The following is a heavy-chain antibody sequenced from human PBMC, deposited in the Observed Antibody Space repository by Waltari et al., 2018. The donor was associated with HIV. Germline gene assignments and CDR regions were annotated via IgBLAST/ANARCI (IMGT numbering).Heavy chain of an antibody. CDR2: ISHHGRSD. J-gene: IGHJ4*02. CDR3: AKDRSDFWTGFLDH. Sequence: VQLVQSGGGMVQPGRSLRLSCAASRFTFSNFGMHWVRQAPGKGLEWVAVISHHGRSDHYADSVKGRFTISRDNSKDTLFLEMDNVRPEDTSLYFCAKDRSDFWTGFLDHWGQGALVTVTS. V-gene: IGHV3-30*18. CDR1: RFTFSNFG. D-gene: IGHD3-3*01.